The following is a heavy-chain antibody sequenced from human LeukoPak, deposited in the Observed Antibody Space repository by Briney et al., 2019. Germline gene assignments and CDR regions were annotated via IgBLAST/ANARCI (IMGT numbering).Heavy chain of an antibody. D-gene: IGHD3-10*01. Sequence: PGGSLRLSCAASGFTFSSYAMSWVRQAPGKGLEWVSSISSSSSYIYYADSVKGRFTISRDNAKNSLYLQMNSLRAEDTAVYYCARAATYGSGSYTDYWGQGTLVTVSS. J-gene: IGHJ4*02. CDR2: ISSSSSYI. CDR3: ARAATYGSGSYTDY. CDR1: GFTFSSYA. V-gene: IGHV3-21*01.